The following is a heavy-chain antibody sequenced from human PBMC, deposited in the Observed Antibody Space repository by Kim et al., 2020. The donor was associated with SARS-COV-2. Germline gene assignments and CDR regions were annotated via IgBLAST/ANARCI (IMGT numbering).Heavy chain of an antibody. Sequence: TNYSPSLKSRVTISVNTSKKQFSLKVGSVTAADTAVYYCSRLTSLYYFDYWGQGTLVTVSS. V-gene: IGHV4-59*08. CDR3: SRLTSLYYFDY. D-gene: IGHD2-8*01. J-gene: IGHJ4*02. CDR2: T.